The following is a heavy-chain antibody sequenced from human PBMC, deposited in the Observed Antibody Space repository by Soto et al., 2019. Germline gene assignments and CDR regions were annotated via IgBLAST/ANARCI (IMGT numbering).Heavy chain of an antibody. CDR2: IYYSGST. CDR1: GGSVSSGSDY. V-gene: IGHV4-61*01. CDR3: ARVSRLGIAAAGTRY. J-gene: IGHJ4*02. D-gene: IGHD6-13*01. Sequence: SETLSLTCTVSGGSVSSGSDYWSWIRQPPGKGLEWIGYIYYSGSTNYNPSLKSRVTISVDTSKNQFSLKLSSVTAADTAVYYCARVSRLGIAAAGTRYWGQGTLVTVSS.